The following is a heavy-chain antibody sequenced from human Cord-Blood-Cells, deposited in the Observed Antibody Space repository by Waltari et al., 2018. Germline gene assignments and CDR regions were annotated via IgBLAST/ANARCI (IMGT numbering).Heavy chain of an antibody. CDR1: GGSISSYS. J-gene: IGHJ4*02. Sequence: QVQLQESGPGLVKPSETLSLTCTVSGGSISSYSWSWIRQPAGKGLEWIGRIYTSGSTNYNPSLKSRVTMSVDTSKNQFSLKLSSVTAADTAVYYCARGRRGNYDFWSGYPYYFDYWGQGTLVTVSS. V-gene: IGHV4-4*07. D-gene: IGHD3-3*01. CDR2: IYTSGST. CDR3: ARGRRGNYDFWSGYPYYFDY.